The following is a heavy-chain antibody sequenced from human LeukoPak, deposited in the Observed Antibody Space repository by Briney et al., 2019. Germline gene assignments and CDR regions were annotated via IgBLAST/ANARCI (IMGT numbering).Heavy chain of an antibody. D-gene: IGHD5-24*01. J-gene: IGHJ4*02. CDR2: ISYDGGNK. CDR3: ARDEIWLREIDY. V-gene: IGHV3-30-3*01. CDR1: GFTFSNYA. Sequence: GGSLRLSCAASGFTFSNYAMDWVPQAPGKGLEWVAIISYDGGNKYYADSVKGRFTISRDNFKDTLYLQMDSLRPEDTAVYYCARDEIWLREIDYWGQGTLVAVSS.